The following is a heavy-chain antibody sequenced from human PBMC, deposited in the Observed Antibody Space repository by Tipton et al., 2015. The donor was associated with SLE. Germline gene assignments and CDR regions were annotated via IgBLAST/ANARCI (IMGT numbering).Heavy chain of an antibody. CDR2: IWFDGSDE. CDR3: ARDRITVVLRAFDI. CDR1: GFRFSDYV. D-gene: IGHD4-23*01. V-gene: IGHV3-33*01. Sequence: SLRLSCAASGFRFSDYVMHWVRQSPGKGLEWLALIWFDGSDEFYADSVRGRFTISRDNAKNSLYLQMNSLRAEDTAVYYCARDRITVVLRAFDIWGQGTMVTVSS. J-gene: IGHJ3*02.